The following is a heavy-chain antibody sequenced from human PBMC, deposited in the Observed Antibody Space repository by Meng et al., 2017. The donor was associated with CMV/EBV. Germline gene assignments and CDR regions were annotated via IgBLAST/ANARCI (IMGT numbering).Heavy chain of an antibody. D-gene: IGHD3-10*01. CDR1: GFTFSSYW. V-gene: IGHV3-7*01. CDR2: IKQDGSEK. CDR3: ARLGELLWFGEPLLGMDV. J-gene: IGHJ6*02. Sequence: GESLKISCAASGFTFSSYWMSWVRQAPGKGLEWVANIKQDGSEKYYVDSVKSRFTISRDNAKNSLYLQMNSLRAEDTAVYYCARLGELLWFGEPLLGMDVWGQGTTVTVSS.